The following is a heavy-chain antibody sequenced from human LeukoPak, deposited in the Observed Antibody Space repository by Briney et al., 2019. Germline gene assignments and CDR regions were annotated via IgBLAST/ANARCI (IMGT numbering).Heavy chain of an antibody. V-gene: IGHV4-34*01. Sequence: PSETLSLTCAVYGVSFSGYYWSWIRQPPGKGLEWIGEINHSGSTNYNPSLKSRVTVSVDTSKNQFSLKLSSVTAADTAVYYCARGPTSYFDLWGRGTLVTVSS. CDR2: INHSGST. CDR3: ARGPTSYFDL. J-gene: IGHJ2*01. CDR1: GVSFSGYY.